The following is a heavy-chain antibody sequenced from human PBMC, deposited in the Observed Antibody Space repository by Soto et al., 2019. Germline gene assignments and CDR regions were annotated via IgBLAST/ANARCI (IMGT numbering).Heavy chain of an antibody. CDR3: AKDLRLYSSSWYGVGAFDI. J-gene: IGHJ3*02. CDR2: ISYDGSNK. D-gene: IGHD6-13*01. Sequence: GGSLRLSCAASGFTFSSYGMHWVRQAPGKGLEWVAVISYDGSNKYYADSVKGRFTISRDNSKNTLYLQMNSLRAEDTAVYYCAKDLRLYSSSWYGVGAFDIWGQGTMVTVSS. V-gene: IGHV3-30*18. CDR1: GFTFSSYG.